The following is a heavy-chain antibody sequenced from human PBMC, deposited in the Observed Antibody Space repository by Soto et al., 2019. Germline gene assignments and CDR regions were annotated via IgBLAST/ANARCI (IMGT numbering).Heavy chain of an antibody. CDR1: GGSISTADYY. CDR2: TYYRGST. J-gene: IGHJ4*02. V-gene: IGHV4-30-4*01. Sequence: QVQLHESGPGLVRPSQTLSLTCNVSGGSISTADYYWSWIRQPPGKGLEWIGYTYYRGSTYYNPSLESRVAISMDTSKHQFSLNLTSVTAADTAVYFCVSDYDSGGYIGYWGQGTLVTVSS. D-gene: IGHD3-22*01. CDR3: VSDYDSGGYIGY.